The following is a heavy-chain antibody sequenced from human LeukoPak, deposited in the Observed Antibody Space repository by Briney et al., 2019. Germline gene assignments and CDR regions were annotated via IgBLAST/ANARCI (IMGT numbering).Heavy chain of an antibody. CDR2: SIPIFGTA. V-gene: IGHV1-69*13. D-gene: IGHD3-9*01. Sequence: ASVKVCCKASGGTFSSYDISWVRQAPGQGLEWMGGSIPIFGTANYAQKFQGRVTITADESTSTAYMELSSLRSEDTAVYYCASGKVDYDILTGSHGYGMDVWGKGTTVTASS. J-gene: IGHJ6*04. CDR3: ASGKVDYDILTGSHGYGMDV. CDR1: GGTFSSYD.